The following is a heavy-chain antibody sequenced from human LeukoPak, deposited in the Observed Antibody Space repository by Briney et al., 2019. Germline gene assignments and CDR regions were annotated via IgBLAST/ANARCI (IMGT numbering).Heavy chain of an antibody. V-gene: IGHV1-69*13. CDR3: ARDTLTGQYYYYGMDV. CDR2: IIPIFGTA. Sequence: GASVKVSCKASGGTFSSYAISWVRQAPGQGLEWMGGIIPIFGTANYAQKFQGRVTITADESTSTAYMELSSLRSEDTAVYYCARDTLTGQYYYYGMDVWGQGTTVTVSS. CDR1: GGTFSSYA. D-gene: IGHD7-27*01. J-gene: IGHJ6*02.